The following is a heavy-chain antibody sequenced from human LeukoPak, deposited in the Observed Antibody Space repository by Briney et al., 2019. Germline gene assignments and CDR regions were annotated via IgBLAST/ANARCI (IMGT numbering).Heavy chain of an antibody. CDR2: ISNSGGST. D-gene: IGHD3-3*01. J-gene: IGHJ6*02. CDR1: GFTFSSFA. Sequence: GGSLRLSCAASGFTFSSFAMSWVRQAPGKGLEWVSGISNSGGSTYYADSVKGRFTISRDNSRNRLYLQMNSLRADDTAVYYCAKAISPRLDYYYGMDVWGQGTTVTVSS. CDR3: AKAISPRLDYYYGMDV. V-gene: IGHV3-23*01.